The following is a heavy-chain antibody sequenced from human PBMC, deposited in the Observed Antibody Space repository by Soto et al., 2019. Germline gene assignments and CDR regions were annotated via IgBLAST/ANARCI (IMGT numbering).Heavy chain of an antibody. J-gene: IGHJ4*02. CDR1: GFTFNTFG. V-gene: IGHV3-30*18. CDR3: AKSPNFYCSSYHCYKYYFDY. Sequence: GALRLSCAASGFTFNTFGMHWVRQAPGKGLEWVAVISYDGSDKYYSDSVRGRFTISRDNSMNTLYLQMNSLRTEDTAVYYCAKSPNFYCSSYHCYKYYFDYWGQGTLVTVSS. CDR2: ISYDGSDK. D-gene: IGHD2-2*01.